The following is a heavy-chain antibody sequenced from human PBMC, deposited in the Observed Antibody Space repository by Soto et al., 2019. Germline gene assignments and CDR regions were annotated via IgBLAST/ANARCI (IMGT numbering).Heavy chain of an antibody. CDR2: IYWDDDT. CDR1: GFSLTTRGVG. CDR3: AHRTTTMTWWFDP. D-gene: IGHD4-17*01. Sequence: QITLKESGPPLVKPTQTLTLTCTFSGFSLTTRGVGVGWIRQPPGKPLEWLALIYWDDDTRYSPSLKGRLAITKDPSKNLVVLTMSNIAPADTGTYFCAHRTTTMTWWFDPWGQGTLVTVSS. V-gene: IGHV2-5*02. J-gene: IGHJ5*02.